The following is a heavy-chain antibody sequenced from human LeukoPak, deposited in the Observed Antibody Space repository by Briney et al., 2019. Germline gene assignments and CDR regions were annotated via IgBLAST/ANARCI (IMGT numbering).Heavy chain of an antibody. J-gene: IGHJ4*02. V-gene: IGHV3-23*01. D-gene: IGHD6-6*01. CDR1: GFTISTTA. CDR2: ISGSSDKK. Sequence: GGSLSLSCAASGFTISTTAMSWVRQAPGKGLEWVSGISGSSDKKYYTDSVKGRFSAIRDNYRNSLYLQMNNVTVEDTVLYYFAKAASSSGEWGQGTLVTVSS. CDR3: AKAASSSGE.